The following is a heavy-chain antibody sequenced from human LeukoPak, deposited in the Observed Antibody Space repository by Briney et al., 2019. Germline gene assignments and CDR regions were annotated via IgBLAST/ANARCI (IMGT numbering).Heavy chain of an antibody. CDR3: ANLRRDTGSYFSFSYCLDF. Sequence: VASVKVSCKVSGHSLRDFSIHWVRQAPGKGLEWMGGLHPEDDQRVYAQKFQGRITMTEDTSTDTAYMELNSLRSEDTAVYYCANLRRDTGSYFSFSYCLDFWGQGTLVTVSS. CDR1: GHSLRDFS. D-gene: IGHD3-10*01. V-gene: IGHV1-24*01. J-gene: IGHJ4*02. CDR2: LHPEDDQR.